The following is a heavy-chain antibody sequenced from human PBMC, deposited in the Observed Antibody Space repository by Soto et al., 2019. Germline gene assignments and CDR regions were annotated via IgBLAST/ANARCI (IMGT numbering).Heavy chain of an antibody. J-gene: IGHJ4*02. CDR3: ARDERSYGEPPFDY. CDR1: GFIFTGYY. D-gene: IGHD3-16*01. CDR2: IKSNGGET. Sequence: QVQLLQSGAEVREAGASVQVSCKASGFIFTGYYIHWVRQAPGQGLEWLGWIKSNGGETKYAQKLQERDTMTRDTSMNTVYMELSSLRSDDSAVYYCARDERSYGEPPFDYWGQGTLVTVSS. V-gene: IGHV1-2*02.